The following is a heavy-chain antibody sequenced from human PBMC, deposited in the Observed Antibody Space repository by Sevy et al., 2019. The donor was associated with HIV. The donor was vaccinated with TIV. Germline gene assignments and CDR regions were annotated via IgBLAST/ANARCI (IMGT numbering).Heavy chain of an antibody. CDR3: SKPRLGAFWATFDI. CDR1: GFPFKNAW. J-gene: IGHJ3*02. D-gene: IGHD1-26*01. Sequence: GGSLRLSCTVSGFPFKNAWMHWVRQAPGRGLEWVGRIKSKMDGRAAEYSAPVKGRFSISRDDSKNTVYLQMNSLKIEDKAVYYRSKPRLGAFWATFDIWGQGTMVTVSS. CDR2: IKSKMDGRAA. V-gene: IGHV3-15*07.